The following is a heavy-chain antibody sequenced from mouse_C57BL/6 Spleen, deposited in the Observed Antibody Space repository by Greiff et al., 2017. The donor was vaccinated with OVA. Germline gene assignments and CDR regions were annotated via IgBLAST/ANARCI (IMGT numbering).Heavy chain of an antibody. Sequence: EVQLQQSGPELVKPGASVKISCKASGYSFTDYNMNWVKQSNGKSLEWIGVINPNYGTTSYNQKFKGKATLTVDQSSSTAYMPLNSLTSEDSAVYYCARGPPATVVATEDAMDYWGQGTSVTVSA. CDR1: GYSFTDYN. D-gene: IGHD1-1*01. CDR3: ARGPPATVVATEDAMDY. V-gene: IGHV1-39*01. J-gene: IGHJ4*01. CDR2: INPNYGTT.